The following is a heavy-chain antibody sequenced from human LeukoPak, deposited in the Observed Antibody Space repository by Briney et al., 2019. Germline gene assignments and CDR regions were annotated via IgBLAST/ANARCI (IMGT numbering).Heavy chain of an antibody. J-gene: IGHJ3*02. CDR1: GGSISSXXYX. CDR2: XXYXXSX. CDR3: ARXNNNWYMVPFHI. Sequence: PSETLSXTCXVSGGSISSXXYXXXXXRXXXGXGXXXXGXXXYXXSXXXNPSXXXXVXXSXXTSKNQFSLKLTSVTAXDXAVYYCARXNNNWYMVPFHIWGQGTMVTVSS. D-gene: IGHD1-1*01. V-gene: IGHV4-39*01.